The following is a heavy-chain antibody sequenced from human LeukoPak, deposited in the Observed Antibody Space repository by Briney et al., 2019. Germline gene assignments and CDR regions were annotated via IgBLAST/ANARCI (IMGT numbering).Heavy chain of an antibody. J-gene: IGHJ2*01. Sequence: KPSETLSLTCAVYGGSFSGYYWSWIRQPPGKGLEWIGEINYSGSTNYNPSLKSRVTISVDTSKNQFSPKLSSVTVADTAVYYCARRPGDRYHPWYFDLWGRGTLVTVSS. CDR1: GGSFSGYY. CDR3: ARRPGDRYHPWYFDL. V-gene: IGHV4-34*01. CDR2: INYSGST. D-gene: IGHD7-27*01.